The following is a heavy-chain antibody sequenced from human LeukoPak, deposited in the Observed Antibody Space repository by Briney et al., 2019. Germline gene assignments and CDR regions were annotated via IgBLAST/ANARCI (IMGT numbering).Heavy chain of an antibody. CDR2: ISYDGSHT. Sequence: GGSLRLSCAVSGFTFSNSAMHWVRQAPGKGLEWVAVISYDGSHTYYADSVKGRFTISRDNSKNTLYLQMNSLRAEDTAVYYCARDHYGGNSVDYYYGMDVWGQGTTVTVSS. V-gene: IGHV3-30*03. CDR3: ARDHYGGNSVDYYYGMDV. J-gene: IGHJ6*02. D-gene: IGHD4-23*01. CDR1: GFTFSNSA.